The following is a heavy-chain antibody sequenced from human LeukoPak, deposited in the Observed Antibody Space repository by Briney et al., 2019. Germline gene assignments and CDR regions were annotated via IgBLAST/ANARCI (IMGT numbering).Heavy chain of an antibody. V-gene: IGHV4-34*01. CDR1: GGSFSGYY. CDR3: ARLIQVKRSSGDY. CDR2: INHSGST. J-gene: IGHJ4*02. Sequence: PSETLSLTCAVYGGSFSGYYWSWIRQPPGEGLEWIGEINHSGSTNYNPSLKSRVTISVDTSKNQFSLKLSSVTAADTAVYYCARLIQVKRSSGDYWGQGTLVTVSS. D-gene: IGHD6-13*01.